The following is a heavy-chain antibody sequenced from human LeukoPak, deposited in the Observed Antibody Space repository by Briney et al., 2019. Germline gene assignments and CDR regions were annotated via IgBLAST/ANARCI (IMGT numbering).Heavy chain of an antibody. CDR1: EFTFSSYA. D-gene: IGHD6-13*01. J-gene: IGHJ4*02. V-gene: IGHV3-23*01. CDR2: ISGSGGST. CDR3: AKVEGGWTAAGPNFDY. Sequence: GGSLRLSCAPSEFTFSSYAMSWVRQAPGKGLDWVSAISGSGGSTYYADSVKGRFTISRDHSKNTLYLQMNSLRAEDTAVYYCAKVEGGWTAAGPNFDYWGQGTLVTVSS.